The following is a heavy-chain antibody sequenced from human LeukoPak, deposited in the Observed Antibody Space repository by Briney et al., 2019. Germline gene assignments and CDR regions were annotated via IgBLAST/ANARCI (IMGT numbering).Heavy chain of an antibody. V-gene: IGHV3-53*01. CDR3: ARSYDFWSGSCNY. J-gene: IGHJ4*02. Sequence: GGSLRLSCAASGFTVSSNYMSWVRQAPGKGLEWVSVIYSGGSTYYADSVKGRFTISRDNSKNTLYLQMNSLRAEDTAVYYCARSYDFWSGSCNYWGQGTLVTVSS. CDR1: GFTVSSNY. CDR2: IYSGGST. D-gene: IGHD3-3*01.